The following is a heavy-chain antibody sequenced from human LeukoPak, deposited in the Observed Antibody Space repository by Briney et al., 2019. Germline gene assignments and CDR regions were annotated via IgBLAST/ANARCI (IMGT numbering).Heavy chain of an antibody. V-gene: IGHV3-7*01. J-gene: IGHJ4*02. CDR2: IKQDGSEK. Sequence: GGSLRLSCAASGFTFSSYWMSWVRQAPGKGLEWVANIKQDGSEKYYVDSVKGRFAVSRDNAKNSLYLQMNSLRAEDTAVYYCARDPLAIVGATGYWGQGTLVTVSS. D-gene: IGHD1-26*01. CDR1: GFTFSSYW. CDR3: ARDPLAIVGATGY.